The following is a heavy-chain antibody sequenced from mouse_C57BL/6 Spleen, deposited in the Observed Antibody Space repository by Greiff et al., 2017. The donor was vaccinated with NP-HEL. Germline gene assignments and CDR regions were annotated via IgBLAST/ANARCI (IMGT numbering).Heavy chain of an antibody. CDR3: ARGRRYYFDY. CDR1: GFTFSSYA. V-gene: IGHV5-4*03. J-gene: IGHJ2*01. CDR2: ISDGGSYT. Sequence: EVKLQESGGGLVKPGGSLKLSCAASGFTFSSYAMSWVRQTPEKRLEWVATISDGGSYTYYPDNVKGRFTISRDNAKNNLYLQMSHLKSEDTAMYYCARGRRYYFDYWGQGTTLTVSS.